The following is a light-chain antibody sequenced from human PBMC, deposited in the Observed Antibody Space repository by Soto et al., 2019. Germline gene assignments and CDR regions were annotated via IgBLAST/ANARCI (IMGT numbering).Light chain of an antibody. V-gene: IGKV1-5*03. CDR1: QTINRW. CDR3: QHWS. Sequence: TQSPSTLSASVGDRVTITCRASQTINRWLAWYQQKPGEVPKLLIYKASVLESGVPSRFSGSGSGTEFTLTISRLQPEDVATYYCQHWSFGQGTKVDIK. CDR2: KAS. J-gene: IGKJ1*01.